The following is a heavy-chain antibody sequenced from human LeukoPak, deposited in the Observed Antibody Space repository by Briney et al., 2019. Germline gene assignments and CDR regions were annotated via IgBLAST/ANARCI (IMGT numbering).Heavy chain of an antibody. CDR1: GYTFNIHG. J-gene: IGHJ4*02. CDR3: AKDYGRRWLQHYYFDY. Sequence: GGSLRLSCAASGYTFNIHGMNWVRQAPGKGPEWVSGIGPSGDKTYYADSVKGRFTISRDNSKNTLYLQMNSLRAEDTAVYYCAKDYGRRWLQHYYFDYWGQGTLVTVSS. CDR2: IGPSGDKT. D-gene: IGHD5-24*01. V-gene: IGHV3-23*01.